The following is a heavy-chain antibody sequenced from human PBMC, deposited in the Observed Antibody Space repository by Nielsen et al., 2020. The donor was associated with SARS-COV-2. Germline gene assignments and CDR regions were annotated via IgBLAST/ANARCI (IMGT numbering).Heavy chain of an antibody. CDR2: ISSGSSTM. V-gene: IGHV3-48*04. CDR3: VRVRDDGYYYDTGPFDY. J-gene: IGHJ4*02. CDR1: GFTFSGYS. D-gene: IGHD3-22*01. Sequence: GESLKISCAVSGFTFSGYSMNWVRQAPGKGLEWLSYISSGSSTMYYADSVKGRFTISRDNAKSTLYLQMDGLRVDDTAVYYCVRVRDDGYYYDTGPFDYWGQGAQVTVSS.